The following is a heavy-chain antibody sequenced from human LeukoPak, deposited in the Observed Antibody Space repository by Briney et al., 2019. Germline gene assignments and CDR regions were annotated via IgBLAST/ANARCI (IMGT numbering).Heavy chain of an antibody. CDR1: GFTFSSYW. Sequence: PGGSLRLSXAASGFTFSSYWMSWVRQAPGKGLEWVANIKQDGSEKYYVDSVKGRFTISRDNAKNSLYLQMNSLRAEDTAVYYCASLYSYGPFDAFDIWGQGTMVTVSS. D-gene: IGHD5-18*01. V-gene: IGHV3-7*01. CDR3: ASLYSYGPFDAFDI. J-gene: IGHJ3*02. CDR2: IKQDGSEK.